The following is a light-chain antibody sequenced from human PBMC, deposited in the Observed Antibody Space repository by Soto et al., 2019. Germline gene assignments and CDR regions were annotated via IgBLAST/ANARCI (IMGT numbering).Light chain of an antibody. CDR1: SGHSSYA. CDR2: LNSDGCH. J-gene: IGLJ1*01. CDR3: QTWGTGIHV. Sequence: QSVLTQSPSASASLGASVKLTCTLSSGHSSYAIAWHQQQPEKGPRYLMKLNSDGCHSKGDGIPDRFSGSSSGAERYLIISSLQSEDEADYYCQTWGTGIHVFGTGTKLTVL. V-gene: IGLV4-69*01.